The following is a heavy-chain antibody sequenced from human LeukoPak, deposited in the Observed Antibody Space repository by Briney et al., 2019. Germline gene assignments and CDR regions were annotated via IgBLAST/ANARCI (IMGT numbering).Heavy chain of an antibody. V-gene: IGHV4-34*01. J-gene: IGHJ6*03. Sequence: SETLSLTCAVYGGSFSGYYWSWIRQPPGKGLEWIGEINHSGSTNYNPSLKSRVTISVDTSKNQFSLKLSSVTAADTAVYYCARADFQYCSSTSCAHYYYYYMDVWGKGTTVTVSS. CDR3: ARADFQYCSSTSCAHYYYYYMDV. CDR2: INHSGST. CDR1: GGSFSGYY. D-gene: IGHD2-2*01.